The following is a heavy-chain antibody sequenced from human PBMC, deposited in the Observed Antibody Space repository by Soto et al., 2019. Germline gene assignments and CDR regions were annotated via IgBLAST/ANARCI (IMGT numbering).Heavy chain of an antibody. CDR1: GGSLSSSTW. D-gene: IGHD4-17*01. CDR3: VHHGGDPYYHDF. J-gene: IGHJ4*02. CDR2: IYYSGST. V-gene: IGHV4-4*02. Sequence: QVQLQESGPGLVNPSGTLSLTCAVSGGSLSSSTWWRWVRQPPGKALEWLGEIYYSGSTKYNPSLNKRVTISADQSKNDFSLRLNSVTAADTAVYYCVHHGGDPYYHDFLGQGILVTVSS.